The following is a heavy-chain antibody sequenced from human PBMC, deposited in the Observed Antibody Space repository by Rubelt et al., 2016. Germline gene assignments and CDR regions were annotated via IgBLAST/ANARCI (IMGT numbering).Heavy chain of an antibody. Sequence: QLQLQESGPGLVKPSETLSLTCIVSGGSISSSSYYWGWIRQPPGKGLEWIGSIDYSGVSYYNPSPMRGVPCAVGTSKNQFARRLRSVTAADTAGYYCARQLAAAVWFDPWGQGTLVTVSS. V-gene: IGHV4-39*01. CDR1: GGSISSSSYY. D-gene: IGHD6-13*01. CDR3: ARQLAAAVWFDP. J-gene: IGHJ5*02. CDR2: IDYSGVS.